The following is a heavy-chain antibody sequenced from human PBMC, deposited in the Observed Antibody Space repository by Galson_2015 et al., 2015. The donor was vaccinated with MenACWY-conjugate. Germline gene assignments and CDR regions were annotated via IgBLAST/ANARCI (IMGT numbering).Heavy chain of an antibody. CDR3: AKDRGIAVAAYYFDY. Sequence: SLRLSCAASGFTFSSYGMHWVRQAPGKGLEWVAFIRYDGSNKYYADSVKGRFTISRDNSKNTLYLQMNSLRAEDTAVYYCAKDRGIAVAAYYFDYWGQGTLVTVSS. V-gene: IGHV3-30*02. D-gene: IGHD6-19*01. CDR2: IRYDGSNK. CDR1: GFTFSSYG. J-gene: IGHJ4*02.